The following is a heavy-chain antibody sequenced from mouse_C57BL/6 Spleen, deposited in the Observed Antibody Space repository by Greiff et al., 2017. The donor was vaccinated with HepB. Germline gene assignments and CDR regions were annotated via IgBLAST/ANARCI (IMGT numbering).Heavy chain of an antibody. CDR1: GYTFTSYW. CDR3: ASRRGNCGFFDV. CDR2: IDPSDSYT. J-gene: IGHJ1*03. V-gene: IGHV1-50*01. D-gene: IGHD2-1*01. Sequence: QVHVKQPGAELVKPGASVKLSCKASGYTFTSYWMQWVKQRPGQGLEWIGKIDPSDSYTNYNQKFKGKATLTVDTSSSTAYVQLSSLTSEDSAVYYCASRRGNCGFFDVWGTGTTVSVSS.